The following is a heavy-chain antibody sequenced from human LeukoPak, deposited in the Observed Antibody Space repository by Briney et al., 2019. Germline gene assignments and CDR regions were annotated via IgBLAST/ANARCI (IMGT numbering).Heavy chain of an antibody. Sequence: GGSLRLSCAASGFTFSTYSMNWVRQAPGKGLEWVSAISGSGGSTYYADSVKGRFTISRDNSKNTLYLQMNSLRAEDTAVYYCAKDPAQDGYSYGYANDAFDIWGQGTMVTVSS. J-gene: IGHJ3*02. D-gene: IGHD5-18*01. CDR1: GFTFSTYS. CDR2: ISGSGGST. CDR3: AKDPAQDGYSYGYANDAFDI. V-gene: IGHV3-23*01.